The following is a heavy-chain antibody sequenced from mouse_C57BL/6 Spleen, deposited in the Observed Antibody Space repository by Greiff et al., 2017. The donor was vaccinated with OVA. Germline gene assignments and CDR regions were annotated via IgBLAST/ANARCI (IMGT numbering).Heavy chain of an antibody. CDR3: AKKIDGSSYDAMDY. V-gene: IGHV2-5*01. CDR2: IWRGGST. Sequence: VQLQQSGPGLVQPSQSLSITCTFSGFSLTSYGVHWVRQSPGKGLEWLGVIWRGGSTDYNAAFMSRLSITKDNSKSQVFFKMNSLQADDTAIYYCAKKIDGSSYDAMDYWGQGTSVTVSS. CDR1: GFSLTSYG. J-gene: IGHJ4*01. D-gene: IGHD1-1*01.